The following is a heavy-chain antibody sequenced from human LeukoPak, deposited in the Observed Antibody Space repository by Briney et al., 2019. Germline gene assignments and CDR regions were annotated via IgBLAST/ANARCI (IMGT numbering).Heavy chain of an antibody. J-gene: IGHJ3*02. V-gene: IGHV3-21*01. Sequence: PGGSLRLSCAASGFTFSSYGMNWVRQAPGKGLEWVSSISSTSSYIYYADSVKGLFTISRDNAKNSLYLQMNSLRAEDTAVYYCARDGGIDIWGQGTMVTVSS. CDR1: GFTFSSYG. CDR2: ISSTSSYI. CDR3: ARDGGIDI. D-gene: IGHD3-16*01.